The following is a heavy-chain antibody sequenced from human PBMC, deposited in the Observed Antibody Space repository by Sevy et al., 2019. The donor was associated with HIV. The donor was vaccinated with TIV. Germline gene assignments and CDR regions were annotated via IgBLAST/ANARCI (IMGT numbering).Heavy chain of an antibody. D-gene: IGHD3-3*01. V-gene: IGHV3-30*04. CDR3: ARSPYYDFWSGNGYYFDY. Sequence: GGSLRLSCGASGFTFSSYAMHWVRQAPGKGLEWVAVISYDGSNKYYADSVKGRFTISRDNSKNTLYLQMNSLRAEDTAVYYCARSPYYDFWSGNGYYFDYWGQGTLVTVSS. CDR1: GFTFSSYA. J-gene: IGHJ4*02. CDR2: ISYDGSNK.